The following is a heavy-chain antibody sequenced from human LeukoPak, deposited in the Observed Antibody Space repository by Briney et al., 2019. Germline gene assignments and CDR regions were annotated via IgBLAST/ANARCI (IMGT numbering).Heavy chain of an antibody. D-gene: IGHD3-10*01. CDR2: IKGDGSED. Sequence: PGGSLRLSCAASGFTFSSYWMAWVRQAPGKELEWVANIKGDGSEDHYVDSVRGRFTISRDNAKNSLYLQMNSLTAEDTAVYYCERDVPYNMNQMYFDYWGQGTLVTVSS. J-gene: IGHJ4*02. V-gene: IGHV3-7*01. CDR1: GFTFSSYW. CDR3: ERDVPYNMNQMYFDY.